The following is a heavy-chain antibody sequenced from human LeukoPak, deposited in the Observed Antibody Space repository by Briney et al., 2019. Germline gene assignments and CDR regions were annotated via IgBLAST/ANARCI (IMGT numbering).Heavy chain of an antibody. V-gene: IGHV4-59*08. CDR1: GASVSSDY. D-gene: IGHD4-4*01. Sequence: SETLSLTCTVSGASVSSDYWSWIRQSPGKGLEWIGYNYHSGHTMSNPSLKSRVSLSLDTSNNQFSLKLSSVTAADTAVYYCARHPFQYPFDHWGQGTVVSVSS. CDR3: ARHPFQYPFDH. CDR2: NYHSGHT. J-gene: IGHJ5*02.